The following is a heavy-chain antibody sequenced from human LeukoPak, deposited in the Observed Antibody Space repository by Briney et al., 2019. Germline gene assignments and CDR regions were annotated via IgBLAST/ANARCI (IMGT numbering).Heavy chain of an antibody. Sequence: GGSLTLSCAASGFTFSSYTMNWVRQPPGKGLEWVSYITSSSSTIYYADSVKGRFTISRDNAKNSLYLQMNSLRAEDTAVYYCASRAPYGYWGQGTLVTVSS. V-gene: IGHV3-48*01. J-gene: IGHJ4*02. D-gene: IGHD3-10*01. CDR1: GFTFSSYT. CDR2: ITSSSSTI. CDR3: ASRAPYGY.